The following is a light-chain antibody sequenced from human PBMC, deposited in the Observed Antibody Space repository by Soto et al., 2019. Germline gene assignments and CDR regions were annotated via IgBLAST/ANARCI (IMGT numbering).Light chain of an antibody. CDR1: QSIGSSY. Sequence: EVVLTQSPGTLSLSPGERATLSCRASQSIGSSYLAWYQQEPGQAPRLLIYGASSRATGIPDRFSGGGSGTDFSLTISRLDPEDFAVYYCQQYSSSPITFGQGTRLEI. J-gene: IGKJ5*01. CDR2: GAS. V-gene: IGKV3-20*01. CDR3: QQYSSSPIT.